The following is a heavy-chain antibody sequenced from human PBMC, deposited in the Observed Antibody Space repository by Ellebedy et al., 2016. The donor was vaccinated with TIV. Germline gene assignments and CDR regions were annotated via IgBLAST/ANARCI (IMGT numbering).Heavy chain of an antibody. CDR1: GYTFSNYG. J-gene: IGHJ6*02. CDR3: ARDSREIQNYYYYGMDV. V-gene: IGHV1-18*04. D-gene: IGHD1-26*01. Sequence: ASVKVSCKASGYTFSNYGISWVRQAPGQGLEWVGWISVYKASTNYAQKLQGRVTMTTDTSTSTAYMELRSLRSDDTAVYYCARDSREIQNYYYYGMDVWGQGTTVTVSS. CDR2: ISVYKAST.